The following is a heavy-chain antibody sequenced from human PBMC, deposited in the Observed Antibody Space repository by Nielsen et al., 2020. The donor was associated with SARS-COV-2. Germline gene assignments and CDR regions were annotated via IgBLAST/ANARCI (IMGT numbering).Heavy chain of an antibody. CDR1: GYTLTELS. D-gene: IGHD4-11*01. J-gene: IGHJ6*02. V-gene: IGHV1-24*01. CDR3: ATWGLTTVTTNLRYYYGMDV. CDR2: FDPEDGET. Sequence: ASVKVSCKVSGYTLTELSMHWVRQAPGKGLEWMGGFDPEDGETIYAQKFQGRVTMTEDTSTDTAYMELRSLRSEDTAVYYCATWGLTTVTTNLRYYYGMDVWGQGTTVTVSS.